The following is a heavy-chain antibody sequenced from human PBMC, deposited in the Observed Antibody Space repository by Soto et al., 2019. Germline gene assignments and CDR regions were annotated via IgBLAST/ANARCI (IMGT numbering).Heavy chain of an antibody. V-gene: IGHV1-46*02. CDR1: GYSFKDHY. D-gene: IGHD2-15*01. CDR2: INPSGEHT. CDR3: ARISCKGGSCYFDFDH. Sequence: ASVKVSCKASGYSFKDHYMHWVRQAPGRGLEWVGIINPSGEHTNYAQQFRGRVAMTRDTSTSTAYMELRSLRSEDTTVYFCARISCKGGSCYFDFDHWGQGTLVTVSS. J-gene: IGHJ4*02.